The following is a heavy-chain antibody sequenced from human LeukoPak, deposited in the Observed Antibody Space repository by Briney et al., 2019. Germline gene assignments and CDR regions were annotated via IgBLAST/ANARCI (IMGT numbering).Heavy chain of an antibody. CDR1: GFTFSSYA. CDR2: ISGSGGST. D-gene: IGHD1-26*01. Sequence: GGSLRLSCAASGFTFSSYAMSWVRQAPGKGLEWVSAISGSGGSTYYADSVKGRFTISRDIPKNMVYLQMISLRAEDTAVHYCARGSPFDDWGQGTLVTVSS. CDR3: ARGSPFDD. J-gene: IGHJ4*02. V-gene: IGHV3-23*01.